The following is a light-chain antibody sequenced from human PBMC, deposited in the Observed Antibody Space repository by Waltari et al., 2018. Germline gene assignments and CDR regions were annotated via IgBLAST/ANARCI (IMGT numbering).Light chain of an antibody. V-gene: IGKV3-20*01. CDR2: GAS. J-gene: IGKJ1*01. Sequence: EIVLTQSPGTLSLSPGERATLSCRASQSVSSSYLAWYQQKPGQAPRLLIYGASSRFTGIPDRFSCSVSGTDFTLTISRLEPEDFAVYYCQQYGSSPWTFGQGTKVEIK. CDR1: QSVSSSY. CDR3: QQYGSSPWT.